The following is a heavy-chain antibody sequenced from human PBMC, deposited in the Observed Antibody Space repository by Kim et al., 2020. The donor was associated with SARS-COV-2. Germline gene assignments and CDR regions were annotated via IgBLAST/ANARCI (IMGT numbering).Heavy chain of an antibody. Sequence: RYSPAFQGQVTISADKSISTAYLQWSSLKASDTAMYYCARSIAVAGNFDYWGQGTLVTVSS. J-gene: IGHJ4*02. D-gene: IGHD6-19*01. CDR3: ARSIAVAGNFDY. V-gene: IGHV5-51*01.